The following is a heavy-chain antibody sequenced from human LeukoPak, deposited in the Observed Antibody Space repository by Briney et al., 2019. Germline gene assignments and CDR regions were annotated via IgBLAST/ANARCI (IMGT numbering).Heavy chain of an antibody. J-gene: IGHJ4*02. CDR3: AKVVGRYGDPRFDY. V-gene: IGHV3-23*01. D-gene: IGHD4-17*01. Sequence: GGSLRLSCAASGFTFSSYAMSWVRQAPGKGLEWASAISGSGGSTYYADSVKGRFTISRDNSKNTLYLQMNSLRAEDTAVYYCAKVVGRYGDPRFDYWGQGTLVTVSS. CDR1: GFTFSSYA. CDR2: ISGSGGST.